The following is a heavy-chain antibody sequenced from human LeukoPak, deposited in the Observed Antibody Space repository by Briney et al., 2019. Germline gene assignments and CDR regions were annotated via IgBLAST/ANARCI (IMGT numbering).Heavy chain of an antibody. Sequence: GGSLRLSCAASGFTFSGYSMNWVRQAPGKGLEWVSSISSSSSYIYYADSVKGRFTISRDNAKNSLYLQMNSLRAEDTAVYYCAIDWLETTVTKAGYWGQGTLVTVSS. D-gene: IGHD4-17*01. V-gene: IGHV3-21*01. J-gene: IGHJ4*02. CDR3: AIDWLETTVTKAGY. CDR1: GFTFSGYS. CDR2: ISSSSSYI.